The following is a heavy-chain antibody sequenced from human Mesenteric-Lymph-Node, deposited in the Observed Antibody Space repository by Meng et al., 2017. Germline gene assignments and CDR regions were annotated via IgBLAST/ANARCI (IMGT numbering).Heavy chain of an antibody. V-gene: IGHV3-23*01. CDR3: ARERAPGIGASAY. CDR1: GDTFVRNA. D-gene: IGHD1-26*01. CDR2: ISSDGGST. Sequence: GESLKISCAASGDTFVRNAVTWVRQAPGKGLEWVSTISSDGGSTFYSDSVKGRFTISMDNAKNAVYLQMISLRVDDTAVYFCARERAPGIGASAYWGQGTLVTVSS. J-gene: IGHJ4*02.